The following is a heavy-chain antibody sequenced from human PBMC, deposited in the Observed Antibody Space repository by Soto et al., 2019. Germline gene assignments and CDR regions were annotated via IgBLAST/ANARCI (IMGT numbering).Heavy chain of an antibody. V-gene: IGHV1-58*02. Sequence: ASVKVSCKASGFTFTSSAMQWVRQARGQRLEWIGWIVVGSGNTNYAQKFQERVTITRDMSTSTAYMELSSLRSEDTAVYYCAKSPKIAVASFDYWGQGTLVTVSS. CDR3: AKSPKIAVASFDY. D-gene: IGHD6-19*01. J-gene: IGHJ4*02. CDR2: IVVGSGNT. CDR1: GFTFTSSA.